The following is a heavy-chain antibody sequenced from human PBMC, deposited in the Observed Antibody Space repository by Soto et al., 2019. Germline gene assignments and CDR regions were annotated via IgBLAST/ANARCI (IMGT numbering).Heavy chain of an antibody. J-gene: IGHJ4*02. CDR1: GGSMGSSSYF. Sequence: QLQLQESGPGQVKPSETLSLSCTVSGGSMGSSSYFYGWMRQPPGKGLEWLGTIYYSGDTLYNPSLKSRVTMSIDTSKNQVSVKLSSVTAADTAVYYCATPLLYCPNGICFDLWGQGTLVTVSS. V-gene: IGHV4-39*01. CDR3: ATPLLYCPNGICFDL. D-gene: IGHD2-8*01. CDR2: IYYSGDT.